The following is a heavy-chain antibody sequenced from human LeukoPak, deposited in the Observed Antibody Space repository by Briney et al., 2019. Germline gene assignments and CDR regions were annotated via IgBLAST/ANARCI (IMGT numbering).Heavy chain of an antibody. CDR1: GYTFTSHG. V-gene: IGHV1-8*01. J-gene: IGHJ4*02. CDR3: TRGWDH. Sequence: ASVKVSCKASGYTFTSHGINWVRQASGQGLEWMGYINPDSGDAGYAREFQGRLTVTRDNSITTAYMELDSLTAADTAVYYCTRGWDHWGLGTLVTVSS. CDR2: INPDSGDA.